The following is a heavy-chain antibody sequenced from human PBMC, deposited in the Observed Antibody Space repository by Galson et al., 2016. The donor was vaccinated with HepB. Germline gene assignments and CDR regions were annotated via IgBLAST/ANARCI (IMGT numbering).Heavy chain of an antibody. Sequence: SLRLSCAASGFKFSNFWMHWVRHVPGKGLLWVSRISSDGSFTTYADSVKGRFTVSRDKMRNTLFLKMDDLRAEDTATYFCTRQEVTSYSDAFDLWGQGTRVAVSS. D-gene: IGHD2-21*01. CDR1: GFKFSNFW. CDR2: ISSDGSFT. CDR3: TRQEVTSYSDAFDL. J-gene: IGHJ3*01. V-gene: IGHV3-74*03.